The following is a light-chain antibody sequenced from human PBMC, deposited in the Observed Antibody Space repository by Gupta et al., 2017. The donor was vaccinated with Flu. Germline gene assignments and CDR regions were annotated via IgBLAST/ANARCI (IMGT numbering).Light chain of an antibody. CDR2: EVS. J-gene: IGLJ3*02. CDR1: SSDIGGYNY. V-gene: IGLV2-14*01. Sequence: QSAPTQPASVSGSPGQSITISCTGTSSDIGGYNYVSWYQQYPGKVPKLLIYEVSYRPSGISDRFSGSKSGNTASLTISGLQADDEADYYCSSYTGSVTVFGGGTKLTVL. CDR3: SSYTGSVTV.